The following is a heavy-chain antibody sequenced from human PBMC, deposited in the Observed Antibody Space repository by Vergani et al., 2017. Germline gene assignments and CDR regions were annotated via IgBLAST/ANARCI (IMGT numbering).Heavy chain of an antibody. D-gene: IGHD6-6*01. J-gene: IGHJ5*02. CDR3: ATGSSIAVRRAGWFDP. Sequence: EVQLVQSGAEVKKPGATVKISCKVSGYTFTDYYMHWVQQAPGKGLEWMGLVDPEDGETIYAEKFQGRVTITADTSTDTAYMELSSLKSADTAVYYCATGSSIAVRRAGWFDPWGQGTLVTVSS. CDR1: GYTFTDYY. CDR2: VDPEDGET. V-gene: IGHV1-69-2*01.